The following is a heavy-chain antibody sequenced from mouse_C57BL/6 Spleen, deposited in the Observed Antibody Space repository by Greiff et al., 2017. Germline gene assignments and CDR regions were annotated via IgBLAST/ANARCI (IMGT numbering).Heavy chain of an antibody. CDR3: ARNRDGAMDY. Sequence: VQLQQSGPELVKPGASVKISCKASGYAFRSSWMNWVKQRPGKGLEWIGRIYPGDGDNNYNGKFKGKATLTADKSSSTAYMQLSSLTSEDSAVYFCARNRDGAMDYWGQGTSVTVSS. CDR2: IYPGDGDN. D-gene: IGHD4-1*01. J-gene: IGHJ4*01. V-gene: IGHV1-82*01. CDR1: GYAFRSSW.